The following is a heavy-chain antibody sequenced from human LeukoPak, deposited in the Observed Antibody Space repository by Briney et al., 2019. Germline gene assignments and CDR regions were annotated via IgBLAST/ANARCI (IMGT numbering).Heavy chain of an antibody. J-gene: IGHJ4*02. V-gene: IGHV3-23*01. D-gene: IGHD3-10*01. CDR3: AKAYGSGSPILYYFDY. CDR2: ISGSGGST. Sequence: GGSLRLSCAASGFTFSSYGMSWVRQAPGKGLEWVSAISGSGGSTYYADSVKGRFTISRDNSKNTLYLQMNSLRAEDTAVYYCAKAYGSGSPILYYFDYWGQGTLVTVSS. CDR1: GFTFSSYG.